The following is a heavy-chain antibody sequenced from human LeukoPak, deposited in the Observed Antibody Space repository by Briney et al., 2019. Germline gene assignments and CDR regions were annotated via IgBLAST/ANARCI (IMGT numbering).Heavy chain of an antibody. J-gene: IGHJ4*02. V-gene: IGHV4-4*02. CDR2: IYHSGST. CDR3: ARHWYSGSYIDS. CDR1: GGSISSSHW. D-gene: IGHD1-26*01. Sequence: SETLSLTCDVSGGSISSSHWWSLVRQPPEKGLEWIGEIYHSGSTNYNPSLKSRVTISVDTSKNQFSLKLSSVTAADTAVYYCARHWYSGSYIDSWGQGTLVTVSS.